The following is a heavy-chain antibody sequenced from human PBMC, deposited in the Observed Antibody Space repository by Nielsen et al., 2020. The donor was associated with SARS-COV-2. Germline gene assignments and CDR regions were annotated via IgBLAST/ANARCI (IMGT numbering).Heavy chain of an antibody. CDR1: GFTFSGYW. D-gene: IGHD2-21*01. CDR3: ATKGEVIGRAHDASDL. J-gene: IGHJ3*01. Sequence: GESLKISCVASGFTFSGYWMSWVRQAPGKGLEWVANIKQDGSEKYYVDSVKGRFTISRDNGRNSLFLQMDSLRAEDMGVYYCATKGEVIGRAHDASDLWGQGTTVTVSS. CDR2: IKQDGSEK. V-gene: IGHV3-7*01.